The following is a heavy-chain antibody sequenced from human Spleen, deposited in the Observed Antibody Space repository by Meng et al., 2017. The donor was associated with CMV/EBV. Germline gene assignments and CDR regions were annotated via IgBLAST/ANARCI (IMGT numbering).Heavy chain of an antibody. Sequence: SCAASGFTFCSYGMHWVRQAPGKGLEWVAFIRYDGSNKYYADSVKGRFTISRDNSKNTLYLQMNSLRAEDTAVYYCAKGLYEPAAMCENWGQGTLVTVSS. CDR2: IRYDGSNK. D-gene: IGHD2-2*01. CDR1: GFTFCSYG. CDR3: AKGLYEPAAMCEN. J-gene: IGHJ4*02. V-gene: IGHV3-30*02.